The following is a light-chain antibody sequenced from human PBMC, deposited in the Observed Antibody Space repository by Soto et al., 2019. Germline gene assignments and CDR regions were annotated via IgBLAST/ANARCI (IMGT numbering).Light chain of an antibody. J-gene: IGKJ3*01. CDR2: AAS. CDR1: QGIRKD. Sequence: DIQMTQSPSSLSASVGDRVTITCRASQGIRKDLGWYQQKPGKAPKRLIYAASSLQSGVPSRFSSSGSGTDFTLTIGSLQPEDFATYYCLQHNSYPFAFGPGPKVDIK. V-gene: IGKV1-17*01. CDR3: LQHNSYPFA.